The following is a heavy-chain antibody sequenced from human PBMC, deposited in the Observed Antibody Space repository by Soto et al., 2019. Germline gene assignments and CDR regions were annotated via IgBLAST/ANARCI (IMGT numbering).Heavy chain of an antibody. D-gene: IGHD4-4*01. J-gene: IGHJ6*02. V-gene: IGHV3-23*01. CDR2: ISGSGIST. CDR1: GFTFSTYP. Sequence: EAQLLESGGGLVQPGGSVRLSCAASGFTFSTYPMSWVRQAPGKGLEWVSGISGSGISTYYTDSVKGRFTISRDNSKNTVFLQMNSLRDEDTAVYYCVKPPVITASYYYYDMDVWGQGTTVTVSS. CDR3: VKPPVITASYYYYDMDV.